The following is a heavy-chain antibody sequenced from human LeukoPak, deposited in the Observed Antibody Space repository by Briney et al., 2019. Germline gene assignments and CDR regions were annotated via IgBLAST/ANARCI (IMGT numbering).Heavy chain of an antibody. V-gene: IGHV5-51*01. J-gene: IGHJ4*02. D-gene: IGHD5-24*01. CDR3: VRRGDAYNSIDY. Sequence: GESLKISCKGSGYRFTSNWIGWVRQMPGKGLEWMGIIYPDDSDTRYSPSFQGQVTISADKSISTAYLQWSSLKTSDTAMYYCVRRGDAYNSIDYWGQGTLVTVSS. CDR1: GYRFTSNW. CDR2: IYPDDSDT.